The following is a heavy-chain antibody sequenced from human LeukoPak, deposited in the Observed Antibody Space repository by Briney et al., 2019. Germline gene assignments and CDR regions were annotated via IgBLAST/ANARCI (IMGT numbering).Heavy chain of an antibody. CDR2: ISGTSKYI. CDR3: ARDESSSWIRVLDYYYLDA. Sequence: GGSLRLSCAASGFTFSSYTMNWVRQAPGKGLEWVSSISGTSKYIYYAHSVRGRFTIFRDNAKNSLYLQMNSLRAEDTAVYYCARDESSSWIRVLDYYYLDAWGKGTTVTVSS. CDR1: GFTFSSYT. V-gene: IGHV3-21*01. D-gene: IGHD6-13*01. J-gene: IGHJ6*03.